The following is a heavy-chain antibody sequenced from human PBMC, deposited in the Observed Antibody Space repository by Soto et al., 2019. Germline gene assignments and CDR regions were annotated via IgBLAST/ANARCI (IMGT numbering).Heavy chain of an antibody. V-gene: IGHV4-39*01. Sequence: TCTVSGGSISSGDYYWSWIRQPPGKGLEWIGTIFYSGSTYYNPSLKSRVTIYVDTSKNKFSLKLNSVTAADTAVYYCARHHTVYSYYYYMDVWGKGTTVTVSS. CDR3: ARHHTVYSYYYYMDV. J-gene: IGHJ6*03. CDR2: IFYSGST. D-gene: IGHD4-17*01. CDR1: GGSISSGDYY.